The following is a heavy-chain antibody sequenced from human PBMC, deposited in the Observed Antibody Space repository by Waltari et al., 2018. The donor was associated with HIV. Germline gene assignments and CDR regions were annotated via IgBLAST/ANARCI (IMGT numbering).Heavy chain of an antibody. J-gene: IGHJ4*02. CDR3: TTDFAAYYYGSAN. V-gene: IGHV3-15*01. D-gene: IGHD3-10*01. CDR1: GFPFSNAW. CDR2: IKTKTDGGTT. Sequence: EVQLVESGGGLVKPGGSLSLSCAASGFPFSNAWMSWVRQPPGKGLEWVGRIKTKTDGGTTDYATPVKGRFSISRDDSKNTLYLQMNSLKSEDTAVYYCTTDFAAYYYGSANWGRGTLVAVSS.